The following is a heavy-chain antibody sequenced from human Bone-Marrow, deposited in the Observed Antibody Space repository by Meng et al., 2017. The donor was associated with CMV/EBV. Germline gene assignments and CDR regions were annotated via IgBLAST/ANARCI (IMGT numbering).Heavy chain of an antibody. CDR1: GFTFSSYS. J-gene: IGHJ6*02. CDR3: ARDGVVVPAAPSENYYYYYGMDV. CDR2: ISSSSSYI. Sequence: GESLKISCAASGFTFSSYSMNWVRQAPGKGLEWVSYISSSSSYIYYADSVKGRFTISRDNAKNSLYLQMNSLRAEDTAVYYCARDGVVVPAAPSENYYYYYGMDVWGQGTTVTVSS. V-gene: IGHV3-21*05. D-gene: IGHD2-2*01.